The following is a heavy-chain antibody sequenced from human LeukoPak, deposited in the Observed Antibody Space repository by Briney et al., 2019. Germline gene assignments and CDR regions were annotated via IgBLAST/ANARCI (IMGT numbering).Heavy chain of an antibody. CDR3: ATYRVYGIDY. Sequence: GGSLRLSCAASGFTVSSKDMRWVRQAPGKGLEWVSVIYRGGSTYYADSVKGRFTISRDNSKNTRYLQMNSLRVEDTAVYYCATYRVYGIDYWGQGAQVTVSP. J-gene: IGHJ4*02. CDR1: GFTVSSKD. CDR2: IYRGGST. V-gene: IGHV3-53*01. D-gene: IGHD5/OR15-5a*01.